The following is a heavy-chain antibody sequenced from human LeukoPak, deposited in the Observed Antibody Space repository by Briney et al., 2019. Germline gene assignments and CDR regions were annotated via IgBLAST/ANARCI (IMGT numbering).Heavy chain of an antibody. Sequence: SQTLSLTCTVSGGSISSGGYYWSWIRQPPGKGLEWIGYIYHSGSTYYNPSLKSRVTISVDRSKNQFSLKLSSVTAADTAVYYCARVPYPPYYMDVWGKGTTVTVSS. D-gene: IGHD3-16*01. CDR3: ARVPYPPYYMDV. V-gene: IGHV4-30-2*01. CDR2: IYHSGST. J-gene: IGHJ6*03. CDR1: GGSISSGGYY.